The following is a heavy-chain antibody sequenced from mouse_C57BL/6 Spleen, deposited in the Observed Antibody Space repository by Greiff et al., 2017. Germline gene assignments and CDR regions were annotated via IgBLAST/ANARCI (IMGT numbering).Heavy chain of an antibody. V-gene: IGHV3-1*01. CDR2: ISYSGST. D-gene: IGHD2-4*01. CDR1: GYSITSGYD. Sequence: EVQWVESGPGMVKPSQSLSLTCTVTGYSITSGYDWHWIRHFPGNKLEWMGYISYSGSTNYNPSLKSRISITHDTSKNHFFLKLNSVTTEDTATYYCARNDHGGAMDYWGQGTSVTVSS. J-gene: IGHJ4*01. CDR3: ARNDHGGAMDY.